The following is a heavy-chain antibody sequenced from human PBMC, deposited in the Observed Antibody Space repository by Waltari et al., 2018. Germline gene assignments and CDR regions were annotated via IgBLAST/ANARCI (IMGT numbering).Heavy chain of an antibody. D-gene: IGHD6-19*01. CDR2: IYHSGST. V-gene: IGHV4-38-2*01. CDR3: ARLYSSGWPDD. Sequence: QVQLQESGPGLVKPSETLSLTCAVSGYSISSGYYWGWIRQPPGKGLEGIGSIYHSGSTYYNPSLKSRVTISVDTSKNQFSLKLSSVTAADTAVYYCARLYSSGWPDDWGQGTLVTVSS. CDR1: GYSISSGYY. J-gene: IGHJ4*02.